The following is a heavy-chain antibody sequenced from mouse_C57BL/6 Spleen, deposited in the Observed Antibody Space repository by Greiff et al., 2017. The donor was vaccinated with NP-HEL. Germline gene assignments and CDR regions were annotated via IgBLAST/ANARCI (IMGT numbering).Heavy chain of an antibody. CDR1: GFTFSDYG. D-gene: IGHD1-1*01. V-gene: IGHV5-17*01. Sequence: VQLKESGGGLVKPGGSLKLSCAASGFTFSDYGMHWVRQAPEKGLEWVAYISSGSSTIYYADTVKGRFTISRDNAKNTLFLQMTSLRSEDTAMYYCARPGITTVVMDYWGQGTSVTVSS. CDR2: ISSGSSTI. J-gene: IGHJ4*01. CDR3: ARPGITTVVMDY.